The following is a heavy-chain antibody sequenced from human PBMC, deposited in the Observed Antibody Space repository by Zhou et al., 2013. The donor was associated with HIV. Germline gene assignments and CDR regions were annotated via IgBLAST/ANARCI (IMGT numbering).Heavy chain of an antibody. CDR2: IIPMYGRR. Sequence: QVQLVQSGAEVKKPGSSVKVSCKASGGTFSSYAISWVRQAPGHGLEWLGQIIPMYGRREYAQKFRVRITFTADESTGTAYMELNNLRFEDTAFYYCARQQLLRGGFDYWGQGTLVTVSS. J-gene: IGHJ4*02. V-gene: IGHV1-69*12. CDR3: ARQQLLRGGFDY. D-gene: IGHD6-19*01. CDR1: GGTFSSYA.